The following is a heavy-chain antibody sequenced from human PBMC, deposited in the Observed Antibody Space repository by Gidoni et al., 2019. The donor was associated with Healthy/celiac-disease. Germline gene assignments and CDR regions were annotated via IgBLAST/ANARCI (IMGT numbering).Heavy chain of an antibody. Sequence: EVQLVQSGAEVKKPGESLKISCKGSGYSFTSYWIGWVRQMPGKGLEWMGIIYPGDSDTRYSPSFQGQVTISADKSISTAYLQWSSLKASDTAMYYCATLVSSLIVLVVYAIPRGHGYFDYWGQGTLVTVSS. CDR2: IYPGDSDT. D-gene: IGHD2-8*02. V-gene: IGHV5-51*01. J-gene: IGHJ4*02. CDR3: ATLVSSLIVLVVYAIPRGHGYFDY. CDR1: GYSFTSYW.